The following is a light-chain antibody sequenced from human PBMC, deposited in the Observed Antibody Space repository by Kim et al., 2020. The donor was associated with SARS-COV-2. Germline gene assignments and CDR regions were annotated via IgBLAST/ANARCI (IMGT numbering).Light chain of an antibody. CDR1: SSDVGGYNY. CDR3: SSYTSSSTLRV. V-gene: IGLV2-14*03. CDR2: DVS. Sequence: QSALTQPASVSGSTGQSITISCTGTSSDVGGYNYVSWYQQHSGKAPKLMIYDVSNRPSGVSNRFSGSKSGNTASLTISGLQAEDEADYYCSSYTSSSTLRVFGGGTQLTVL. J-gene: IGLJ2*01.